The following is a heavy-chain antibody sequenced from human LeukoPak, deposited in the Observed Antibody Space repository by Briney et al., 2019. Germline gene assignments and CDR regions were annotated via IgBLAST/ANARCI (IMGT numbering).Heavy chain of an antibody. J-gene: IGHJ4*02. D-gene: IGHD6-19*01. V-gene: IGHV3-53*05. Sequence: GGSLRLACAASGLTVSSNYMSWDRHAPGKWMEWESVIYSGGITYYANSVKGRFTISRDNSKNTLKLQMNSLRAEDTAIYYCARRHSSGSNWGQGTLVTVSS. CDR3: ARRHSSGSN. CDR2: IYSGGIT. CDR1: GLTVSSNY.